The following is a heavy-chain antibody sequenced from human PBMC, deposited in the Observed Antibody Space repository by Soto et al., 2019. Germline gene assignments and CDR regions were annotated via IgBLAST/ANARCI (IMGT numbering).Heavy chain of an antibody. D-gene: IGHD2-8*02. CDR2: ISYDGSNK. CDR1: GFTFSSYA. J-gene: IGHJ4*02. CDR3: TGEVASGY. Sequence: GGSLRLSWAASGFTFSSYAMHWVRQAPGKGLEWVALISYDGSNKYYADSVKGRFTISRDNSRNTLFLEMNSLRGDDMAVYYCTGEVASGYWGQGTLVTVSS. V-gene: IGHV3-30-3*01.